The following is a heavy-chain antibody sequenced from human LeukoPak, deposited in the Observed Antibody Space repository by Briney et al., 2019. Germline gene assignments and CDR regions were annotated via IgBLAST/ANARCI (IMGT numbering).Heavy chain of an antibody. J-gene: IGHJ4*02. Sequence: RASVKVSCKASGGTFSSYAISWVRQAPGQGLEWMGGIIPIFGTANYAQKFRGRVTITADESTSTAYMELSSLRSEDTAVYYCARGSITMVRGVIFGNNFDYWGQGTLVTVSS. CDR2: IIPIFGTA. V-gene: IGHV1-69*01. CDR1: GGTFSSYA. CDR3: ARGSITMVRGVIFGNNFDY. D-gene: IGHD3-10*01.